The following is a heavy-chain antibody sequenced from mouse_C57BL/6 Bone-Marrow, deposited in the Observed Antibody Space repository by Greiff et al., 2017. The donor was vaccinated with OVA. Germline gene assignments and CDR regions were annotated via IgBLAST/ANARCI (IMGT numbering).Heavy chain of an antibody. CDR1: GYTFTDYE. J-gene: IGHJ2*01. V-gene: IGHV1-15*01. Sequence: VQVVESGAELVRPGASVTLSCKASGYTFTDYEMHWVKQTPVHGLEWIGAIDPETGGTAYNQKFKGKAILTADKSSSTAYMELRSLTSEDSAVYYCTDFDDWGQGTTLTVSS. CDR2: IDPETGGT. CDR3: TDFDD.